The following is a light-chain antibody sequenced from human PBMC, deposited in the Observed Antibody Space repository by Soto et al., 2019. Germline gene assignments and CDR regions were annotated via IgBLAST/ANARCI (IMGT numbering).Light chain of an antibody. Sequence: DIQMTQSPSSLSASVGDRVTITCRASQAISNYLAWYQQKPGKAPKLLSYDSSNLQSWVPSRFSGSGSGTDCTLTISSRQPEDVATYYCQKDDSAPFTFGPGTKVDIK. V-gene: IGKV1-27*01. CDR2: DSS. J-gene: IGKJ3*01. CDR1: QAISNY. CDR3: QKDDSAPFT.